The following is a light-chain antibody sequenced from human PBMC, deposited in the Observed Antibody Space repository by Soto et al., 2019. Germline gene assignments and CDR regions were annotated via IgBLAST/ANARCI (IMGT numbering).Light chain of an antibody. Sequence: DIQMTQSPSALSXSXGXXXTXXXRASQSISSWLAWYQQKPGKAPKLLIYKASSLESGVPSRFSGSGSGTEFTLTISSLQPDDFATYYCQQYNSYSETFGQGTKVDI. J-gene: IGKJ1*01. CDR2: KAS. CDR1: QSISSW. CDR3: QQYNSYSET. V-gene: IGKV1-5*03.